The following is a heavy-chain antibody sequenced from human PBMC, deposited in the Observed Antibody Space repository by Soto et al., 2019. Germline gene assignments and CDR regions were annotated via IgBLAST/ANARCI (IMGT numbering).Heavy chain of an antibody. V-gene: IGHV1-18*01. D-gene: IGHD2-2*01. CDR1: GYTFTSYG. Sequence: QVQLVQSGAEVKKPGASVKVSCKASGYTFTSYGISWVRQAPGQGLEWMGWISAYNGNTNYAQKLQGRVTMTTDTSTSTAYMELRSLRSDDTAVYYCAIDAGYCISTSGAGMDVWGQGTTVTVSS. CDR3: AIDAGYCISTSGAGMDV. J-gene: IGHJ6*02. CDR2: ISAYNGNT.